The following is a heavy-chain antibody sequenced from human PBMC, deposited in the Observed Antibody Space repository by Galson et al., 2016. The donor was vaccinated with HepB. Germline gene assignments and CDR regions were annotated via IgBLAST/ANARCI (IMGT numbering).Heavy chain of an antibody. CDR1: GYTFTNYD. CDR3: ARNRAFTGYFDY. V-gene: IGHV1-8*01. CDR2: MTPNSGNT. D-gene: IGHD3-9*01. J-gene: IGHJ4*02. Sequence: SVKVSCKASGYTFTNYDFNWVRQAPGQGLEWLGWMTPNSGNTGYAQKFQGRLSLTRDISTSTAYMGLSSLTSDDTAVFYCARNRAFTGYFDYWGQGTLVTVSS.